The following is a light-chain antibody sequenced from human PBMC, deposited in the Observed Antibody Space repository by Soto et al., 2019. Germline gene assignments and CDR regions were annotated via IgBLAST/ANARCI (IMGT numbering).Light chain of an antibody. CDR2: AAS. J-gene: IGKJ1*01. CDR1: QGIRND. V-gene: IGKV1-6*01. CDR3: LQYYNYPRT. Sequence: AIQMTQSPSSLSASVGDRVTITCRASQGIRNDLGWYQQKPGKAPKLLIYAASSLKSGVPSRFSDSGSGTDFTLTISSLQPEDFATYYCLQYYNYPRTFGQGTKVEIK.